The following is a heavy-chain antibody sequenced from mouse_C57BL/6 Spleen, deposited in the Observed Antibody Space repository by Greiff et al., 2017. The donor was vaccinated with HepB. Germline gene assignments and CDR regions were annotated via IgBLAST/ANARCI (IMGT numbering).Heavy chain of an antibody. D-gene: IGHD5-5*01. CDR3: ARRDYLYYYAMDY. Sequence: VQLQQSGPVLVKPGASVKMSCKASGYTFTDYYMNWVKQSHGKSLEWIGVINPYNGGTSYNQKFKGKATLTVDKSSSTAYMELNSLTSEDSAVYYCARRDYLYYYAMDYWGQGTSVTVSS. CDR1: GYTFTDYY. CDR2: INPYNGGT. V-gene: IGHV1-19*01. J-gene: IGHJ4*01.